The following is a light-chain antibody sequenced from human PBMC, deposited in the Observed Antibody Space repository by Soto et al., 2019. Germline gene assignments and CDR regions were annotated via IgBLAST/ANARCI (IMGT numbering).Light chain of an antibody. V-gene: IGKV3-20*01. J-gene: IGKJ3*01. CDR2: GAS. Sequence: EIVLTQSPGTLSLSPGERATLSCRASQSVSSSFVAWYQQKPGQAPRLLIYGASSRATDIPDRFSGSRSGTDFTLTISRLEPEDFAVYYCQQYRRSPFTFGPGTKVEIK. CDR3: QQYRRSPFT. CDR1: QSVSSSF.